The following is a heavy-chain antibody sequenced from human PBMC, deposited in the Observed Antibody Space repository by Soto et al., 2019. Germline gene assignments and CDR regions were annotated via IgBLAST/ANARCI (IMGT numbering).Heavy chain of an antibody. J-gene: IGHJ4*02. V-gene: IGHV3-7*03. CDR2: IKPDGSAT. D-gene: IGHD3-16*01. CDR1: DFTFRNYW. Sequence: VGSLRLSCATSDFTFRNYWMNWVRQAPGKGLEWVANIKPDGSATNYVDSVKGRFTISRDNVRNSVSLQMNSLRVEDTAVYFCFGGNGGPQWGQGTLVTVSS. CDR3: FGGNGGPQ.